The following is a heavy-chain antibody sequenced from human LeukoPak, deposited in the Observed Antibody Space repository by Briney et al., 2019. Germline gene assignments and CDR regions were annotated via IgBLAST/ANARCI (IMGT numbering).Heavy chain of an antibody. D-gene: IGHD4-17*01. CDR3: ARDRPGSVTTGYFDL. V-gene: IGHV4-4*02. J-gene: IGHJ2*01. CDR1: GGSISSSNW. Sequence: SGTLSLTCAVSGGSISSSNWWSWVRQPPEKGLEWIGEIYHSGSTNYNPSLKSRVTISVDKSKNQFSLKLSSVTAADTAVYYCARDRPGSVTTGYFDLWGRGTLVTVSS. CDR2: IYHSGST.